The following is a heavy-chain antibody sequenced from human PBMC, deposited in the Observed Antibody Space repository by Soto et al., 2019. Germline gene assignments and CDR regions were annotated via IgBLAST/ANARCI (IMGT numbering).Heavy chain of an antibody. Sequence: SGPTLVNPTQTLTLTCTFSGFSLSTSGVGVGWIRQPPGKALEWLALIYWNDDKRYSPSLKSRLTITKDTSKNQVVLTMTNMDPVDTATYYCAHSDPDTLAAAGTFDYWGQGTLVTVSS. CDR1: GFSLSTSGVG. J-gene: IGHJ4*02. CDR2: IYWNDDK. V-gene: IGHV2-5*01. D-gene: IGHD6-13*01. CDR3: AHSDPDTLAAAGTFDY.